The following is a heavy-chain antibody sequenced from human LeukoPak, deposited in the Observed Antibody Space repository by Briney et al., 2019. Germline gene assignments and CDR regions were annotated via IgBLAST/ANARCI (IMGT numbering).Heavy chain of an antibody. V-gene: IGHV3-23*01. CDR1: GFSFSSYG. D-gene: IGHD3-10*01. CDR3: ARDSPGALLKGKALDY. Sequence: PGGSLRLSCAASGFSFSSYGMSWVRQAPGKGLEWVSTIIISGSSTYYADSVKGRFTISRDNSKNTLYLQMNSLRAEDTAVYYCARDSPGALLKGKALDYWGQGTLVTVSS. CDR2: IIISGSST. J-gene: IGHJ4*02.